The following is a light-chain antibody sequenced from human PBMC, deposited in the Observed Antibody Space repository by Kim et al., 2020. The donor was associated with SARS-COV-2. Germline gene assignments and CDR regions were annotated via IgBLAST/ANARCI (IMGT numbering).Light chain of an antibody. CDR2: DVN. Sequence: GQSITHSGTGTSSDVGAYNYVSWYQQHPGKAPKLMIFDVNQRPSGLSDRFSGSKSGNTASLTISGLQAEDEADYYCISYASTRSYVFGTGTKVTVL. CDR1: SSDVGAYNY. CDR3: ISYASTRSYV. V-gene: IGLV2-14*04. J-gene: IGLJ1*01.